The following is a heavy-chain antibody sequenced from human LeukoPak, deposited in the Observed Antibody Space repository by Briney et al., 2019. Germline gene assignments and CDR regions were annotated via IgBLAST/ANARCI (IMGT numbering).Heavy chain of an antibody. CDR3: ARDYDHRGGDC. J-gene: IGHJ4*02. CDR1: GFTFSSYA. Sequence: PGGSLRLSCAASGFTFSSYAMHWVRQAPGKGLEWVAVISYDGSNKYYADSVKGRFTISRDNSKNTLYLQMNSLRAEDTAVYYCARDYDHRGGDCFGQGTLVTVSS. V-gene: IGHV3-30*04. CDR2: ISYDGSNK. D-gene: IGHD2-15*01.